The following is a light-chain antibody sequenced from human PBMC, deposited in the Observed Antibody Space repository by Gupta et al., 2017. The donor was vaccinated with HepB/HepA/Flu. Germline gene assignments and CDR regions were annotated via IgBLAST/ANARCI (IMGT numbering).Light chain of an antibody. CDR1: SGSIGSNF. J-gene: IGLJ2*01. CDR3: QAADNSYMI. CDR2: ENN. Sequence: NFMLTQPHSVSESPGQTVIISCTRSSGSIGSNFVQWYQQRPGSAPATVIYENNQRPSGVPDRFSGATASSSTSAAPTIAGRRTEDEDDYYCQAADNSYMIFGGGTKLTVL. V-gene: IGLV6-57*03.